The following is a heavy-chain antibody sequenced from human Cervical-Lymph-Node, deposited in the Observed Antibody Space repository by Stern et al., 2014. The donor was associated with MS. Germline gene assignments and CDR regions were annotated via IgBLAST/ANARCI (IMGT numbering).Heavy chain of an antibody. J-gene: IGHJ6*02. D-gene: IGHD3-9*01. V-gene: IGHV1-69*01. CDR2: IIPIFGTA. CDR1: GGTFNVYA. Sequence: VQLVESGAEVKKPRSSVKVSCKASGGTFNVYAINWLRQAPGQGLEWMVGIIPIFGTANYAQKFQGRVTITADESTRTSSMQLSSLRYDDTAVYYCARDGRHTDNYGLDVWGQGTTVTVSS. CDR3: ARDGRHTDNYGLDV.